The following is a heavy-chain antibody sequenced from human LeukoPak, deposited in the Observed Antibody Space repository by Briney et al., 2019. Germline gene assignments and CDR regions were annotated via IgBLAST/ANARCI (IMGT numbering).Heavy chain of an antibody. V-gene: IGHV4-31*11. CDR3: ARGFGGAARNWFDP. CDR2: IYYSGST. J-gene: IGHJ5*02. Sequence: SETLSLTCAVYGGSFSGYYWSWIRQYPGEGLEWIGYIYYSGSTDYNPSLKRRLSMSVDTSKNQFSLKLSSVTAADTAVYYCARGFGGAARNWFDPWGQGTLVTVSS. CDR1: GGSFSGYY. D-gene: IGHD3-16*01.